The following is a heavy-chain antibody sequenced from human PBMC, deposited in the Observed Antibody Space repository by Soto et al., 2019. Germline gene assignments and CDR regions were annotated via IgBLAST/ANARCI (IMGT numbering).Heavy chain of an antibody. Sequence: PGGSLRLSCAVSGFSLRDYGMHWVRQAPGKGLEYVAAVSDDGSEQYYADSVRGRFTISRDNSKNTAYLQLDSLTTGDTAVYYCARDPTGGYFHYDYWGQGALVTVSS. J-gene: IGHJ4*02. CDR3: ARDPTGGYFHYDY. CDR2: VSDDGSEQ. V-gene: IGHV3-30*17. CDR1: GFSLRDYG. D-gene: IGHD1-26*01.